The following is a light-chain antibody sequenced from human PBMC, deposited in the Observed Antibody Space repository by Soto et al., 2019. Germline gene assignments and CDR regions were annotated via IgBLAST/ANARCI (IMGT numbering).Light chain of an antibody. V-gene: IGKV1-5*01. Sequence: DIQMTQSPSTLSASVGDRVTITCRASQGISRWLAWYQEKPGKAPDLLIHDASTLESGVPSRFSGSGSGTEFTLTINSLQPDDFATYYCQQYKSYSLTFGGGTKVEIK. CDR2: DAS. CDR1: QGISRW. J-gene: IGKJ4*01. CDR3: QQYKSYSLT.